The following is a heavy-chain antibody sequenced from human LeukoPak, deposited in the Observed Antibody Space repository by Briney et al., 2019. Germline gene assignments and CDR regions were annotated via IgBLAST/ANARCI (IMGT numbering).Heavy chain of an antibody. V-gene: IGHV3-23*01. D-gene: IGHD4-11*01. J-gene: IGHJ4*02. Sequence: GGSLRLSCAASGFTFSSYAMSWVRQAPGKGLEWVSAISGSGGSTYYADSVKGRFTISRDNAKNTLYLQMNSLRADDTAVYYCAKLSNWESNFDYWGQGTLVTVSS. CDR2: ISGSGGST. CDR3: AKLSNWESNFDY. CDR1: GFTFSSYA.